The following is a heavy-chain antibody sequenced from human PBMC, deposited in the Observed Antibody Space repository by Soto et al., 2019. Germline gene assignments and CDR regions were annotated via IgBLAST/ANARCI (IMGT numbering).Heavy chain of an antibody. Sequence: GGSLRLSCAASGFTFSSYAMSWVRQAPGKGLEWVSAISGSGGSTYYADSVKGRFTISRDNSKNTLYLQMNSLIAEDTAVYYCATDDQGGLGYWGQGTLVTVSS. CDR2: ISGSGGST. CDR3: ATDDQGGLGY. V-gene: IGHV3-23*01. CDR1: GFTFSSYA. D-gene: IGHD3-16*01. J-gene: IGHJ4*02.